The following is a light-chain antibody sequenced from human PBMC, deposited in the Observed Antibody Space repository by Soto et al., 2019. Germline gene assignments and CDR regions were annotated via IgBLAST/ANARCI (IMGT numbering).Light chain of an antibody. CDR2: DVN. CDR3: TSYTSSSTWV. J-gene: IGLJ2*01. Sequence: QSALTQPASVSGSPGQSITISCTGTTSDVGANNYVSWFQHHPGKAPKLIVYDVNNRPSGVSNRFSGSKSGNTASLTISGLQAEDEADYYCTSYTSSSTWVFGGGTQLTVL. V-gene: IGLV2-14*03. CDR1: TSDVGANNY.